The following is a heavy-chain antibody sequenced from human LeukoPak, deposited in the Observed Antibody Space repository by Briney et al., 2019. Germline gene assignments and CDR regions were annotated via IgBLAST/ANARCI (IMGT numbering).Heavy chain of an antibody. CDR2: IHYTGST. CDR3: ARHYGDYRHFDY. V-gene: IGHV4-59*08. Sequence: PSETLSLTCTVSGDSITTYYWSWIPQPPGKGLELIGYIHYTGSTNNNPSLKSRVTISVDTSKNQFSLKLSSVTAADTAVYYCARHYGDYRHFDYWGQGTLVTVSS. J-gene: IGHJ4*02. CDR1: GDSITTYY. D-gene: IGHD4-17*01.